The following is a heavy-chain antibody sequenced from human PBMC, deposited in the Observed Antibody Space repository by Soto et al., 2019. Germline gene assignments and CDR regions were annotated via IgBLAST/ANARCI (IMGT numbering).Heavy chain of an antibody. CDR1: GGSFSGYY. Sequence: QVQLQQWGAGLLKPSETLSLTCAVYGGSFSGYYWSWIRQPPGKGLEWIGEINHSGSTNYNPSLKSRVTISVDTSKSQFSLKLSSVTAADTAVYYCARGHEGTAASGLYYFDYWGQGTLVTVSS. D-gene: IGHD6-13*01. V-gene: IGHV4-34*01. CDR2: INHSGST. CDR3: ARGHEGTAASGLYYFDY. J-gene: IGHJ4*02.